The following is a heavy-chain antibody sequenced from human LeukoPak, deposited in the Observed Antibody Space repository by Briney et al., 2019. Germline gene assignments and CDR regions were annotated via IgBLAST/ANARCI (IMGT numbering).Heavy chain of an antibody. CDR3: AGGWYGDYYYYMDV. CDR2: INPNSGGP. J-gene: IGHJ6*03. Sequence: ASAKASCKASGYTFTGYYMHSVRQAPGQGLEWMGWINPNSGGPNYAQKFQGRVTMTRDTSISTAYMELSRLRSDDTAVYYCAGGWYGDYYYYMDVWGKGTTVTVSS. V-gene: IGHV1-2*02. CDR1: GYTFTGYY. D-gene: IGHD6-19*01.